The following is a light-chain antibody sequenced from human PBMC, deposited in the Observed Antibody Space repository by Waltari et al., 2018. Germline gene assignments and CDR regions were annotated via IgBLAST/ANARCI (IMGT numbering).Light chain of an antibody. CDR1: SGHSSYA. V-gene: IGLV4-69*01. CDR2: VSSAGSH. Sequence: QVVLTQSPSASASLGASVKLTCTLSSGHSSYAIAWHQQQPGKGHRYLMKVSSAGSHQKGDGIPDRFSGSSSGTERYLTISSVQSEDEADYYCQTWDTGTHVVFGGGTKLTVL. CDR3: QTWDTGTHVV. J-gene: IGLJ2*01.